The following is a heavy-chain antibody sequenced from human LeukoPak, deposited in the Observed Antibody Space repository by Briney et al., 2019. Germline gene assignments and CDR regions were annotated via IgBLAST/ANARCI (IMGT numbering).Heavy chain of an antibody. CDR1: GFTFSSYA. CDR3: AKTPVAYCGGDCGYYFDY. D-gene: IGHD2-21*02. CDR2: ISGSGGST. J-gene: IGHJ4*02. Sequence: PGGSLRLSCAASGFTFSSYAMSWVRQAPGKGLEWVSAISGSGGSTYYADSVKGRFTISRDNSKNTLYLQMNSLRAEDTAVYYCAKTPVAYCGGDCGYYFDYWGQGTLVTVSS. V-gene: IGHV3-23*01.